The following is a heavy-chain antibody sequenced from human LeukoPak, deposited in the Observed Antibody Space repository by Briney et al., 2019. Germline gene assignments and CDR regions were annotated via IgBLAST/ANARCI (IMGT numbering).Heavy chain of an antibody. V-gene: IGHV4-4*07. CDR2: IYISGST. CDR1: GGSISSYY. CDR3: AREFAY. Sequence: PSETLSPTCTVSGGSISSYYWNWIRQPAGKGLEWIGLIYISGSTNYNPSLKSRVTMSVDTSKNQFSLKLSSVTAADTAVYYCAREFAYWGQGTLVTVSS. J-gene: IGHJ4*02.